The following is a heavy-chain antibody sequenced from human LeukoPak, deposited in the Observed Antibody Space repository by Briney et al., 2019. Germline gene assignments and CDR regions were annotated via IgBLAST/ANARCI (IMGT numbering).Heavy chain of an antibody. V-gene: IGHV4-59*01. D-gene: IGHD1-26*01. CDR1: GGSISSYY. Sequence: PSETLSLTCTVSGGSISSYYWSWIRQPPGKGLEWIGNIYYSGSTNYNPSLKSRVTISVDTSKNQFSLKLSSVTAADTAVYYCAREEALGSGSFDYWGQGTLVTVSS. J-gene: IGHJ4*02. CDR3: AREEALGSGSFDY. CDR2: IYYSGST.